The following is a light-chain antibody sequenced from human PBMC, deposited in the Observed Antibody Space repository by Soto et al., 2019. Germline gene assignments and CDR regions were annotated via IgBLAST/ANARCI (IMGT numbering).Light chain of an antibody. J-gene: IGKJ5*01. Sequence: EIVLTQSPGTLSLSPGERATLSCRASQSVSSSYLAWYQQKPGQAPRLPIYGASSRATGIPDRFSGSGSGADFTLTISRLEPEDFAVYYCHQYGISPPVTFGQGTRLEIK. CDR2: GAS. CDR3: HQYGISPPVT. CDR1: QSVSSSY. V-gene: IGKV3-20*01.